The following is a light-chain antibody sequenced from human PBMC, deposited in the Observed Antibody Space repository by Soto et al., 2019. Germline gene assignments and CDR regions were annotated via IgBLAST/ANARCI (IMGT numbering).Light chain of an antibody. CDR1: QSVSSY. Sequence: EIVLTQSPATLSSSPGERATLSCRASQSVSSYLAWYRQKPGQPPRLLIYDASDRATGIPARFSGSGSGTDFTLTISSLEPEDFAVYYCQQRSNWPRTFGQGTKVEIK. V-gene: IGKV3-11*01. CDR2: DAS. CDR3: QQRSNWPRT. J-gene: IGKJ1*01.